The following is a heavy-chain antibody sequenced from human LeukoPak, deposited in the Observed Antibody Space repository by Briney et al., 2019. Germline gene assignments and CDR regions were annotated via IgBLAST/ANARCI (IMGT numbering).Heavy chain of an antibody. Sequence: PGGSLRLSCAASGFTFSNYTMHWVRQAPGKGLEWVAVISYDGSDRYYADSVKGRLTISRDNSKNTVYLQMNSLRAEDTAVYYCARESTVTLGDYYFDYWGQRTPVTVSS. J-gene: IGHJ4*02. CDR2: ISYDGSDR. V-gene: IGHV3-30*04. D-gene: IGHD4-17*01. CDR1: GFTFSNYT. CDR3: ARESTVTLGDYYFDY.